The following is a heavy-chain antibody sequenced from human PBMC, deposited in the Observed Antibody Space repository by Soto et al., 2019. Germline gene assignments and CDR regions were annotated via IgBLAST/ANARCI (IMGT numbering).Heavy chain of an antibody. V-gene: IGHV4-31*03. CDR3: ARETTANYFDY. D-gene: IGHD4-17*01. Sequence: QVQLQESGPGLVKPSQTLSLTCTVSGGSISSGAYYWSWIRQHPGKGLEWIGYIYYGGSTYYNPSLRGRLTISVDTSKNQFSLKLSSVTAADTAVYYCARETTANYFDYWGQGTLVTVSS. CDR2: IYYGGST. CDR1: GGSISSGAYY. J-gene: IGHJ4*02.